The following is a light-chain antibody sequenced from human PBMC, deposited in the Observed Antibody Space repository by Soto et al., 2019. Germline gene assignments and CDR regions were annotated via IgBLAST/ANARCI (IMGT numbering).Light chain of an antibody. CDR2: DAS. CDR1: QSVSSY. J-gene: IGKJ5*01. CDR3: QQREKWPLT. Sequence: IFLTQSPATLSLSPGERATLSCRASQSVSSYLAWYQQKPGQAPRLLIYDASNRATGLPARFSGGGSGTDFTLTISSLEPEDFAVYYCQQREKWPLTFGQGTRLEIK. V-gene: IGKV3-11*01.